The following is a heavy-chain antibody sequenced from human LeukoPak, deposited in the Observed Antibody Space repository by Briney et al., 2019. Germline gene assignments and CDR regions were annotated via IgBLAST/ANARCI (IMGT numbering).Heavy chain of an antibody. J-gene: IGHJ6*02. CDR2: ISYDGSNK. CDR1: GFTFSSYA. D-gene: IGHD5/OR15-5a*01. V-gene: IGHV3-30-3*01. CDR3: ARESVSEGSYGMDV. Sequence: SGGSLRLSCAASGFTFSSYAMHWVRQAPGKGLEWVAVISYDGSNKYYADSVKGRFTISRDNSKNTLYLKMNSLRAEDTAVYYCARESVSEGSYGMDVWGQGTTVTVSS.